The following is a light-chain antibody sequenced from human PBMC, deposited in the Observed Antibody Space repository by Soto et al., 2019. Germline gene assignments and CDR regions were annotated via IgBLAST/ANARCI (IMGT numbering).Light chain of an antibody. CDR1: QSISSW. CDR2: KAS. Sequence: DFQMTQSPSTLSASVGDRVTITCLASQSISSWLAWYQQKPGKAPKYLIYKASLLESGVPSRFSGSGSGTEFTLTISSLQPDDFATYYCQQYNNSSRTFGQGTKVDIK. CDR3: QQYNNSSRT. J-gene: IGKJ1*01. V-gene: IGKV1-5*03.